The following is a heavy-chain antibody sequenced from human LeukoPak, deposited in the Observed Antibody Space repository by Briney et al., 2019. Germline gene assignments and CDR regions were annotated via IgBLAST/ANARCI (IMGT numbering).Heavy chain of an antibody. D-gene: IGHD5-18*01. CDR2: INPNSGGT. J-gene: IGHJ5*02. Sequence: GASVKVSCKASGYTFTGYYMHWVRQAPGQGLEWMGWINPNSGGTNYAQKFQGRVTMTREMSTNVVSMEVSRLRPDDTAVYYCARGASRDVDTSMVASRFDPWGQGPLVTVSS. CDR1: GYTFTGYY. CDR3: ARGASRDVDTSMVASRFDP. V-gene: IGHV1-2*02.